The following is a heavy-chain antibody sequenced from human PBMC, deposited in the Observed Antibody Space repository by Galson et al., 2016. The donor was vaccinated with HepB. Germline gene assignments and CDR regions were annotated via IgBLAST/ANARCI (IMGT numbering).Heavy chain of an antibody. CDR2: IYHSGST. CDR1: RYSISRGFY. V-gene: IGHV4-38-2*01. Sequence: SATLSPTCAVSRYSISRGFYWGWIRQPPGRGLEWMGSIYHSGSTCYNPSLTSPVTISVDPSKNQFSLRLTSVPAADTAVYYCARVSNDYVWGSYRPYFDYWGQGTLVTVSS. D-gene: IGHD3-16*02. CDR3: ARVSNDYVWGSYRPYFDY. J-gene: IGHJ4*02.